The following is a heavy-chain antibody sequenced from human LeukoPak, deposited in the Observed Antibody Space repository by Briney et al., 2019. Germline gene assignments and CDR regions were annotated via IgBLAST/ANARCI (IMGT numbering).Heavy chain of an antibody. CDR3: ATADAVGATPFDY. CDR2: IYYSGST. Sequence: SETLSLTCTVSGGSVSSGSYYWSWIRQPPGKGLEWIGYIYYSGSTNYNPSLKSRVTISVDTSKNQFSLKLSSVTAADTAVYYCATADAVGATPFDYWGQGTLVTVSS. D-gene: IGHD1-26*01. J-gene: IGHJ4*02. V-gene: IGHV4-61*01. CDR1: GGSVSSGSYY.